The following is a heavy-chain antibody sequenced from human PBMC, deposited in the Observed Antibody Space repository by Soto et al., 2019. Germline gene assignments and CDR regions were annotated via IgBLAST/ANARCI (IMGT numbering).Heavy chain of an antibody. J-gene: IGHJ3*02. D-gene: IGHD3-22*01. CDR1: GFTFSSYE. Sequence: GGSLRLSCAASGFTFSSYEMNWVRQAPGKGLEWVSYISSSGSTIYYADSVKGRFTISRDNAKNSLYLQMNSLRAEDTAVYYCARETDSSGYYYKGDAFDIWGQGTMVTVSS. CDR3: ARETDSSGYYYKGDAFDI. V-gene: IGHV3-48*03. CDR2: ISSSGSTI.